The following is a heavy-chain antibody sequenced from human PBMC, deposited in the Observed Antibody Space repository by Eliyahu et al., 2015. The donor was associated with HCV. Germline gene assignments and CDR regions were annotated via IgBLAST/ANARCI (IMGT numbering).Heavy chain of an antibody. CDR1: GGSFRGYY. Sequence: QDQLQQWGAGLLRPSETLSLTCAXXGGSFRGYYWSWXRQSPGKGLEWIGEINPTGSTKYNPSLKSRVSLSADSSKSQFSLTLTSMTSADTAVYYCARASVVLWFGRDDAFDIWGQGTMVTVSS. J-gene: IGHJ3*02. CDR3: ARASVVLWFGRDDAFDI. V-gene: IGHV4-34*01. CDR2: INPTGST. D-gene: IGHD3-10*01.